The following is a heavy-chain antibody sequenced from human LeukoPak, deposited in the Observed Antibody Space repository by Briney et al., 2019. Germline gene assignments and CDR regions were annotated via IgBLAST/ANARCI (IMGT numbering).Heavy chain of an antibody. CDR1: GFTLSSYW. D-gene: IGHD1-20*01. CDR3: ARGVDNWNDLLNY. V-gene: IGHV3-74*01. CDR2: NNGDGSST. J-gene: IGHJ4*02. Sequence: PGGALRLSCVVSGFTLSSYWIHWVRQAPGRGVVWVSRNNGDGSSTSYADSVKGRFTMSRDDAKNTLYLQMNSLRAEDTAVYYCARGVDNWNDLLNYWGQGTLVTVSS.